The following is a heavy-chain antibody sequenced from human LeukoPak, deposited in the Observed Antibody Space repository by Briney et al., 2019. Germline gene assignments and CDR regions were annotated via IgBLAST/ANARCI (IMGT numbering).Heavy chain of an antibody. CDR3: ARDSGATDRYY. D-gene: IGHD1-26*01. CDR1: GFTFSSYS. CDR2: ISSSSSTI. V-gene: IGHV3-48*01. J-gene: IGHJ4*02. Sequence: PGGSLRLSCAASGFTFSSYSMNWVRQAPGKGLEWVSYISSSSSTIYYADSVKGRFTISRDNAKNSLYLQMNSLRAEDTAVYYCARDSGATDRYYWGQGTLVTVSS.